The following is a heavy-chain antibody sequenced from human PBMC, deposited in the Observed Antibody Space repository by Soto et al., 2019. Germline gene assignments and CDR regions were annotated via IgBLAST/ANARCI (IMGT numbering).Heavy chain of an antibody. Sequence: GASVKVSCKASGYTFTGYFMHWVRQAPGQGLEWMGWINPNSGGTNYAQKFQGWVTMTRDTSISTAYMELSRLRSDDTAVYYCARGPEILLWFGECPDYYYMDVWGKGTTVTVSS. CDR1: GYTFTGYF. V-gene: IGHV1-2*04. CDR2: INPNSGGT. J-gene: IGHJ6*03. CDR3: ARGPEILLWFGECPDYYYMDV. D-gene: IGHD3-10*01.